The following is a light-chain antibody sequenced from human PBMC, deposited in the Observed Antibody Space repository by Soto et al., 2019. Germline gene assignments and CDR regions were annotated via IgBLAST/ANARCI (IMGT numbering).Light chain of an antibody. V-gene: IGLV2-8*01. CDR1: SSDVGGYNY. Sequence: QSALTQPPSASGSLGQSVTISCTGTSSDVGGYNYVSWYQQHPGKAPKVMIYDVTQRPSGVPDRFSGSKSGNTASLTVSGLQADDEADYYCASYGGSNNVIFGGGTKLTVL. CDR3: ASYGGSNNVI. CDR2: DVT. J-gene: IGLJ2*01.